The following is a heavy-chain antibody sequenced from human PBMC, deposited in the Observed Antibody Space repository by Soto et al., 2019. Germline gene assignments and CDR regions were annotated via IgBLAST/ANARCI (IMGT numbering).Heavy chain of an antibody. J-gene: IGHJ4*02. CDR2: IYYSGST. Sequence: SDTLSLTCTVSGGSISSGDYYWSWIRQPPGKGLEWIGYIYYSGSTYYNPSLKSRVTISVDTSKNQFSLKLSSVTAADTAVYYCARDKVGTGIDYYDYWGQGTLVTVSS. D-gene: IGHD1-1*01. CDR3: ARDKVGTGIDYYDY. CDR1: GGSISSGDYY. V-gene: IGHV4-30-4*02.